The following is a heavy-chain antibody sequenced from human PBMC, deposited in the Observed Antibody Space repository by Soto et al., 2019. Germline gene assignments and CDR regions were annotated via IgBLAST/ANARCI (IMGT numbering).Heavy chain of an antibody. V-gene: IGHV4-31*03. CDR2: IYYSGST. J-gene: IGHJ4*02. Sequence: QVQLQESGPGLVKPSQTLSLTCTVSGGSISSGGYYWSWIRQHPGKGLEWIGYIYYSGSTYYNPSRKSRVTISVDTSKNQFSLKLSSVTAADTAVYYCARDEGGSSSWIDYWGQGTLVTVSS. CDR3: ARDEGGSSSWIDY. D-gene: IGHD6-13*01. CDR1: GGSISSGGYY.